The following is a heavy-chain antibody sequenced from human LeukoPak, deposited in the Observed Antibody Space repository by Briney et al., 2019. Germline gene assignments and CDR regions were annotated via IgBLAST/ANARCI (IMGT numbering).Heavy chain of an antibody. CDR2: IYVTGT. CDR3: ARHIGGGIEDMDV. J-gene: IGHJ6*03. Sequence: SETLSLTCTVSGGSIGTYYWSWVRQSPGTGLEWIGYIYVTGTRYNPYLQSRVTISVGRSRNKFFLKMTSVTAADTAVYYCARHIGGGIEDMDVWGRGTKVTVSS. D-gene: IGHD3-16*02. V-gene: IGHV4-59*08. CDR1: GGSIGTYY.